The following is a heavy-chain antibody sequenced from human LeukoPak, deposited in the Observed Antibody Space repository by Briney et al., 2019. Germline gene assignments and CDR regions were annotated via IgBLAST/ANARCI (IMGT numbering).Heavy chain of an antibody. J-gene: IGHJ6*03. CDR3: ARVLRYCSGGNCYSGGLGYMDV. V-gene: IGHV3-23*01. D-gene: IGHD2-15*01. CDR2: ISGRGGRT. CDR1: GFTFSNYG. Sequence: GGSLRLSCAASGFTFSNYGMSWVRQAPGKGLEWVSTISGRGGRTYYADSVKGRFTISRDNSKNTLYLQMNSLRAEDTAVYYCARVLRYCSGGNCYSGGLGYMDVWGKGTTVTISS.